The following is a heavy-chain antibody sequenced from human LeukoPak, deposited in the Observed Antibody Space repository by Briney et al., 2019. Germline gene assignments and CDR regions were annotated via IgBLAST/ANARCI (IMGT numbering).Heavy chain of an antibody. J-gene: IGHJ3*02. D-gene: IGHD3-10*01. Sequence: RGTLRLSCEASGISLTNTWMSWVRQAPGKGIEWVGRVKSKADDGTTDYAAPVQGRFTISRDDSKNTLSLQMNSLKTEDTAVYYCATEDGSGSYYGDDAFDMWGLGTMVTVSS. CDR3: ATEDGSGSYYGDDAFDM. CDR1: GISLTNTW. V-gene: IGHV3-15*01. CDR2: VKSKADDGTT.